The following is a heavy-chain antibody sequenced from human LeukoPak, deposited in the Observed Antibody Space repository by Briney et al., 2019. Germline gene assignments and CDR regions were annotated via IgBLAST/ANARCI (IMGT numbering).Heavy chain of an antibody. CDR2: VFHSGST. J-gene: IGHJ3*02. Sequence: PSETLSLTCSVSGASFSTNYWSWIRQPPGRGLEWTGYVFHSGSTNYNPSLKSRVTISVDTSKNQFSLKLSSVTAADTAVYYCARVRYYDFWSGYYEPDAFDIWGQGTMVTVSS. CDR1: GASFSTNY. CDR3: ARVRYYDFWSGYYEPDAFDI. D-gene: IGHD3-3*01. V-gene: IGHV4-59*08.